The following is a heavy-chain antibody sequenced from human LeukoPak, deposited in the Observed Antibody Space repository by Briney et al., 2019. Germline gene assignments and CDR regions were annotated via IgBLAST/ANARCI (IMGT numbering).Heavy chain of an antibody. CDR3: ARDLGSSWDYFDY. CDR1: GFTFSSYG. CDR2: ISYDGSNK. J-gene: IGHJ4*02. V-gene: IGHV3-30*03. Sequence: GGSLRLSCAASGFTFSSYGMHWVRQAPGKGLEWVAVISYDGSNKYYADSVKGRFTISRDNSKNTLYLQMNSLRAEDTAVYYCARDLGSSWDYFDYWGQGTLVTVSS. D-gene: IGHD6-13*01.